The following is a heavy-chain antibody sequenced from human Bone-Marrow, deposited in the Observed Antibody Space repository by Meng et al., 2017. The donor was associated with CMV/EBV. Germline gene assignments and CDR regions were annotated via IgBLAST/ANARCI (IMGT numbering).Heavy chain of an antibody. V-gene: IGHV5-51*01. CDR3: ARRGGGHYDFDY. Sequence: GGSLRLSCKGSGYSFTSYWIGWVRQMPGKGLEWMGIIYPGDSDTRYSTPFQGQVTISADKSISTAYRQWSSLKASDTARYYCARRGGGHYDFDYWGQGTLVTVSS. D-gene: IGHD2-21*02. CDR1: GYSFTSYW. J-gene: IGHJ4*02. CDR2: IYPGDSDT.